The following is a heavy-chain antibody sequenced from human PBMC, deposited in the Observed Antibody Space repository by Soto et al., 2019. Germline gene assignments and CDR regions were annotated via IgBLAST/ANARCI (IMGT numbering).Heavy chain of an antibody. Sequence: SETLSLTCTVPGGSGNIDTYCWIWIRQPPGKGLEWIGFIHYSGSTNYNPSLKGRVTMSVDTSKNQFSLKLTSVNTADTAIYYCTRGGDPYKTGHWGQGTLVTVSS. D-gene: IGHD2-21*01. CDR1: GGSGNIDTYC. V-gene: IGHV4-61*01. J-gene: IGHJ4*02. CDR3: TRGGDPYKTGH. CDR2: IHYSGST.